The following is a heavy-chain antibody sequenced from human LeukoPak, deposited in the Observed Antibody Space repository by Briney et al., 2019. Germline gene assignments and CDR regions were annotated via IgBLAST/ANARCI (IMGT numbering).Heavy chain of an antibody. J-gene: IGHJ4*02. D-gene: IGHD3-10*01. CDR2: IYSDGST. Sequence: GGSLRLSCATSGFTVSNKYMTWVRQAPGKGLEWVSVIYSDGSTYYADSVRGRFTISRDNSKNTLYLQMSSLRAEDTAVYYCVKDGSGSYYTYYFDYWGQGTLVTVSS. V-gene: IGHV3-66*01. CDR3: VKDGSGSYYTYYFDY. CDR1: GFTVSNKY.